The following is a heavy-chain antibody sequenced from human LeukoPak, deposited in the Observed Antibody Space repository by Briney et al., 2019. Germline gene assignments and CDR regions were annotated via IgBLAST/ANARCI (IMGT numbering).Heavy chain of an antibody. CDR3: VRESVFGSRYYFDY. Sequence: TETLSLTCTVSGASTRRHYWNWIRQTAEEGLEWIGRIYNNRSPDYKPSLKSRVTISVDTSTNQLSLKMTSLTVADTALYYCVRESVFGSRYYFDYWGHGILVTVSS. D-gene: IGHD3-3*01. V-gene: IGHV4-4*07. J-gene: IGHJ4*01. CDR1: GASTRRHY. CDR2: IYNNRSP.